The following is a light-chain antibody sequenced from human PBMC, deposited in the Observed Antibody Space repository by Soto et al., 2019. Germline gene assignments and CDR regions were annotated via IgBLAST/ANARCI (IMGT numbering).Light chain of an antibody. CDR1: SSDVGGYNY. Sequence: QPASVSGSPGQSITISCTGTSSDVGGYNYVSWYQQHPGKAPNLMIYDVSNRPSGVSNRFSGSKSGNTASLTISGLQAEDEADYYCSSYTSSIYVFGTGTKLTVL. J-gene: IGLJ1*01. CDR2: DVS. CDR3: SSYTSSIYV. V-gene: IGLV2-14*01.